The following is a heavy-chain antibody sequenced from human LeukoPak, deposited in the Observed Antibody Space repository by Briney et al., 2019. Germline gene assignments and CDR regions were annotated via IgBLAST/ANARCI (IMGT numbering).Heavy chain of an antibody. J-gene: IGHJ6*02. CDR2: ISGSGGST. D-gene: IGHD1-1*01. Sequence: GGSLRLSCAASGFTFTSYAMSWVRQAPGKGLEWVSAISGSGGSTYYADSVKGRFTISRDNSKNTLYLQMNSLRAEDTAVYYCAKDLSHGWNGPIYYYYGMDVWGQGTTVTVSS. CDR3: AKDLSHGWNGPIYYYYGMDV. CDR1: GFTFTSYA. V-gene: IGHV3-23*01.